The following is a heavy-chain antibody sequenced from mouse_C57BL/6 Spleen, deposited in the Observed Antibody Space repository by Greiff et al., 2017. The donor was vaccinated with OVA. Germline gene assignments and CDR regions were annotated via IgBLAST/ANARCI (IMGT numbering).Heavy chain of an antibody. J-gene: IGHJ2*01. Sequence: VQLQQSGAELVRPGSSVKLSCKASGYTFTSYWMHWVKQRPIQGLEWIGNIDTSDSETHYNQKFKDKATLTVDKSSSTAYMQLSSLTSEDSAVYYCARSYYYGSSYGYFDYWGQGTTLTVSS. CDR2: IDTSDSET. V-gene: IGHV1-52*01. D-gene: IGHD1-1*01. CDR3: ARSYYYGSSYGYFDY. CDR1: GYTFTSYW.